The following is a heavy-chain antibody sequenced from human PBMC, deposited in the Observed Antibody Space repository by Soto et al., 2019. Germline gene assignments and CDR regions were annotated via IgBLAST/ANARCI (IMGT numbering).Heavy chain of an antibody. CDR3: AREEGNYYDSSGYYYAGY. CDR1: GGTFSSYA. CDR2: IIPIFGTA. D-gene: IGHD3-22*01. J-gene: IGHJ4*02. Sequence: SVKVSCKASGGTFSSYAISWVRQAPGQGLEWMGGIIPIFGTANYAQKLQGRVTMTTDTSTSTAYMELRSLRSDDTAVYYCAREEGNYYDSSGYYYAGYWGQGTLVTVSS. V-gene: IGHV1-69*05.